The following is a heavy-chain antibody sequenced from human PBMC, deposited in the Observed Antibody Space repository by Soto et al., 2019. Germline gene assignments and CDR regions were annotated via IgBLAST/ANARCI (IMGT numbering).Heavy chain of an antibody. D-gene: IGHD6-6*01. Sequence: PGGSLRLSCGASGFTFGNFAMSWVRQAPGKGLEWVSHISGSGDSTKYADSVKGRFTISRDNSESTLYLQMNGLRAEDTAVYYCAKLPLYGPSSHPLDSWGQGT. V-gene: IGHV3-23*01. CDR3: AKLPLYGPSSHPLDS. J-gene: IGHJ4*02. CDR2: ISGSGDST. CDR1: GFTFGNFA.